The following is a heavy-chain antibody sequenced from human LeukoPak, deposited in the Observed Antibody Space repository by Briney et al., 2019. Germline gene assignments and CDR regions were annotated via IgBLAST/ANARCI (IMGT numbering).Heavy chain of an antibody. CDR3: ARETIAAASVDI. D-gene: IGHD6-13*01. CDR2: ISYDGSNK. V-gene: IGHV3-30*04. CDR1: GFTFSSYA. J-gene: IGHJ3*02. Sequence: GGFLRLSCAASGFTFSSYAMHWVRQAPGKGLEWVAVISYDGSNKYYADSVKGRFTISRDNSKNTLYLQMNSLRAEDTAVYYCARETIAAASVDIWGQGTMVTVSS.